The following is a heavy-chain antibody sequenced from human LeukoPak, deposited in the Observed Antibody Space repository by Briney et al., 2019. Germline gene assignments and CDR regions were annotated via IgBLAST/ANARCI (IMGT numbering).Heavy chain of an antibody. CDR1: GFTFSSYA. J-gene: IGHJ4*02. CDR3: AKDGDKKGYCSSTSCYNLAPFDY. Sequence: GGSLRLSCAASGFTFSSYAMSWVRQAQGKGLEWVSAISGSGGSTYYADSVKGRFTISRDNSKNTLYLQMNSLRAEDTAVYYRAKDGDKKGYCSSTSCYNLAPFDYWGQGTLVTVSS. D-gene: IGHD2-2*02. V-gene: IGHV3-23*01. CDR2: ISGSGGST.